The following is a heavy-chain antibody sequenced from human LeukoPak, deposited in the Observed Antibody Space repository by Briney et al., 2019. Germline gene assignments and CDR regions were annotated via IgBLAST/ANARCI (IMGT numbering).Heavy chain of an antibody. CDR3: ARVYYYDSSGYATDYYYYYYMDV. V-gene: IGHV4-59*01. Sequence: SETLSLTCTVSGGSISSYYWSWIRQPPGKGLEWIGYIYYSGSTNYNPSLKSRVTISVDTSKNQFSLKLSSVTAADTAVYYCARVYYYDSSGYATDYYYYYYMDVWGKGTTVTISS. J-gene: IGHJ6*03. D-gene: IGHD3-22*01. CDR1: GGSISSYY. CDR2: IYYSGST.